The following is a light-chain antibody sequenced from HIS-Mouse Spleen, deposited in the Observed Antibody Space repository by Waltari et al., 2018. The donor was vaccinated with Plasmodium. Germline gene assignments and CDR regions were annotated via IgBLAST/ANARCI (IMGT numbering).Light chain of an antibody. CDR3: YSTDSSGNHGV. J-gene: IGLJ3*02. Sequence: SYELTQPPSVSVSPGQTARITCSGDALPKKYAYWYQQKSGQAPVLVIYEDSQRPSGIAEIFSGASSGTMGTVTISGGRVGDEADYFCYSTDSSGNHGVFGGGTKLTVL. V-gene: IGLV3-10*01. CDR2: EDS. CDR1: ALPKKY.